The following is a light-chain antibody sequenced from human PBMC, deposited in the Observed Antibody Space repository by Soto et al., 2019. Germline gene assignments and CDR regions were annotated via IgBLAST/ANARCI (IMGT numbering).Light chain of an antibody. Sequence: QSALTQPRSVSGSPGRSVTISCTGTSSDVGGYNYVSWYQQQPGKAPKLMIYDVSKRPSGVPDRFSGSKSGNTASLTISGLQAEDEADYYCCSYAGSYTWVFGGGTKLTVL. V-gene: IGLV2-11*01. CDR2: DVS. CDR1: SSDVGGYNY. CDR3: CSYAGSYTWV. J-gene: IGLJ3*02.